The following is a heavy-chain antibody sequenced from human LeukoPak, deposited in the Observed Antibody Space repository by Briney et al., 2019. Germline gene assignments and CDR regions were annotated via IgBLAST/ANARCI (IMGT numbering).Heavy chain of an antibody. V-gene: IGHV1-69*01. D-gene: IGHD2-2*01. J-gene: IGHJ5*02. Sequence: ASVKVSCKASGGTFSSYANSWVRQAPGQGLEWMGGIIPIFGTANYAQKFQGRVTITADESTSTAYMELSSLRSEDTAVYYCARGSPKIGYCSSTSCYAGWFDPWGQGTLVTVSS. CDR3: ARGSPKIGYCSSTSCYAGWFDP. CDR2: IIPIFGTA. CDR1: GGTFSSYA.